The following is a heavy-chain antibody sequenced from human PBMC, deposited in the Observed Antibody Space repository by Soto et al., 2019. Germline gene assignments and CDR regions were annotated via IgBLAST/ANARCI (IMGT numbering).Heavy chain of an antibody. D-gene: IGHD6-13*01. CDR2: IIPILGIA. J-gene: IGHJ4*02. Sequence: QVQLVQSGAEVKKPGSSVKVSCKASGGTFSSYTISWVRQAPGQGLEWMGRIIPILGIANYAQKFQGRVTIXAXKXXSTAYMELSSLRSEDTAVYYCARANGSSSSYNFDYWGQGTLVTVSS. V-gene: IGHV1-69*02. CDR1: GGTFSSYT. CDR3: ARANGSSSSYNFDY.